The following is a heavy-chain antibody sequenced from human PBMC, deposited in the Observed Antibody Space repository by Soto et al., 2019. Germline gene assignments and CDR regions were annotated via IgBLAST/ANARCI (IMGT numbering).Heavy chain of an antibody. V-gene: IGHV1-69*01. CDR3: ARSQGSSTSLELYYYYYYGMDV. D-gene: IGHD2-2*01. Sequence: QVQLVQSGAEVKKPGSSVKVSCKASGGTFCSYAISWVRQAPGQGPEWMGGIIPITGTANYAQKFQGRVTITADESTSTASMQLSSLRSEDTAVYYCARSQGSSTSLELYYYYYYGMDVWGQGTTVTVSS. J-gene: IGHJ6*02. CDR2: IIPITGTA. CDR1: GGTFCSYA.